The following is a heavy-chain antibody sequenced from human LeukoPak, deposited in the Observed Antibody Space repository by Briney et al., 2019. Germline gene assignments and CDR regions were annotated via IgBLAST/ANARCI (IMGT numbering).Heavy chain of an antibody. V-gene: IGHV3-21*01. J-gene: IGHJ2*01. D-gene: IGHD2-8*01. Sequence: GRSLRLSCAASGFTFISVGMSCVRQAPGKGLEWVSFITSRSNHIYYADSVQGRFPISRDSAKNSLFLQMDSLRAEDTAVYFCAGPYCSNGVWHRWYFDRWGRGTLVTVSS. CDR2: ITSRSNHI. CDR1: GFTFISVG. CDR3: AGPYCSNGVWHRWYFDR.